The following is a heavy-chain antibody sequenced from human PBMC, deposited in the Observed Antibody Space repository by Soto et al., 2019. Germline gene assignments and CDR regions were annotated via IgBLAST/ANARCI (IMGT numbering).Heavy chain of an antibody. CDR3: ARSLWSPYFYYGLDV. CDR2: INSGGNIT. D-gene: IGHD2-21*01. CDR1: GFSLSRYW. J-gene: IGHJ6*02. Sequence: GESLRLSCTASGFSLSRYWMYWVRQAPGKGLVWVSHINSGGNITPYPDSVRGRFTISRDNSKNTLYLDMHSLTTDDTAVYFCARSLWSPYFYYGLDVWGQGTTVTVSS. V-gene: IGHV3-74*01.